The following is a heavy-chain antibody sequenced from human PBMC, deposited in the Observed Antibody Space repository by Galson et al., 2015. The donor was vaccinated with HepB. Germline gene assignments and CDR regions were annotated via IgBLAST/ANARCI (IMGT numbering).Heavy chain of an antibody. Sequence: SLRLSCAASGFTFSSYGMHWVRQAPGKGLEWVAVISYDGSNKYYADSVKGRFTISRDNSKNTLYLQMNSLRAEDTAVYYCAKSYYDSSGYYFDYWGQGTLVTVSS. V-gene: IGHV3-30*18. J-gene: IGHJ4*02. CDR3: AKSYYDSSGYYFDY. D-gene: IGHD3-22*01. CDR2: ISYDGSNK. CDR1: GFTFSSYG.